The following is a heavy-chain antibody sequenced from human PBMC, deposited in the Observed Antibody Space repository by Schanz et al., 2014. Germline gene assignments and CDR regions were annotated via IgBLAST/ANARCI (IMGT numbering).Heavy chain of an antibody. J-gene: IGHJ5*02. CDR1: GDTLSSYG. D-gene: IGHD3-3*01. V-gene: IGHV1-69*09. Sequence: QVQLVQSGAEVKKPGASVKVSCKASGDTLSSYGISWVRQASGQGLEWMGRIIPNLGSANYAQKFQGRVTITADKSTSTVYMELSSLRSEDTAIYYCARGNTIFGVVILGWLDPWGQGTLVTVSS. CDR3: ARGNTIFGVVILGWLDP. CDR2: IIPNLGSA.